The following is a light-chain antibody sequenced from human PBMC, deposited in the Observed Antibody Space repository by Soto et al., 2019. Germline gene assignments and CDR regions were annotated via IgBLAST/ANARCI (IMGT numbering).Light chain of an antibody. CDR3: QQYGSSPIT. J-gene: IGKJ5*01. V-gene: IGKV3-20*01. Sequence: EIVLTQSPGTLSLSPGERVTLSCRASQSVSSSYLAWYQQKPGQAPRLLIYGASSRATGIPDRFSGSGSGTDFTLAISILEPEDLAVYYCQQYGSSPITFGQGTRLEIK. CDR1: QSVSSSY. CDR2: GAS.